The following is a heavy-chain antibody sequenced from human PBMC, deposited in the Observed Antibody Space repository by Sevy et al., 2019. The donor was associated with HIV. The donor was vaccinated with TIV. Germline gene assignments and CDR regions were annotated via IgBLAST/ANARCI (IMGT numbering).Heavy chain of an antibody. Sequence: ASMKVSCEASGYTFTSYGISWVRQAPGQGLEWMGWISAYTGSTHYAQKLQGRVIMTTDTSTSTAYLELRSLRSDDTAVYYCARDSESSAWGAFDIWGQGTMVTVSS. CDR2: ISAYTGST. D-gene: IGHD6-19*01. CDR3: ARDSESSAWGAFDI. V-gene: IGHV1-18*01. J-gene: IGHJ3*02. CDR1: GYTFTSYG.